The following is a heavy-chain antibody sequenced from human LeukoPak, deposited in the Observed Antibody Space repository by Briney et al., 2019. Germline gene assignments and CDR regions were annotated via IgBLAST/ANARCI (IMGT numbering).Heavy chain of an antibody. Sequence: GGSLRLSCAASGMTFSSYAMSWVRQAPGKGLEWVSAIGGYGGSTYYADSVKGRFTISRDNSKNTLYLQMNSLRAEDTAVYYCEKVAVVSGYWYFDLWGRGTLVTVSS. CDR1: GMTFSSYA. CDR3: EKVAVVSGYWYFDL. D-gene: IGHD2-21*02. CDR2: IGGYGGST. J-gene: IGHJ2*01. V-gene: IGHV3-23*01.